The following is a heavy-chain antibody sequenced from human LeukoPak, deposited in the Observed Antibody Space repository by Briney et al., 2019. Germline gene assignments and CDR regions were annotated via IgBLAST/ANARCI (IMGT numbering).Heavy chain of an antibody. CDR2: FDPEDGET. J-gene: IGHJ5*02. CDR1: GYTLTELS. CDR3: ATDFSTYYYDSSGYYP. Sequence: ASVTVSCKVSGYTLTELSMHWVRQAPGKGLEWMGGFDPEDGETIYAQKFQGRVTMTEDTSTDTAYMELSSLRSEDTAVYYCATDFSTYYYDSSGYYPWGQGTLVTVSS. V-gene: IGHV1-24*01. D-gene: IGHD3-22*01.